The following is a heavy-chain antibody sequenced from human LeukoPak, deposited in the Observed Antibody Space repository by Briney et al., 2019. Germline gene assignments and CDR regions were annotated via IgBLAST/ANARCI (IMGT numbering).Heavy chain of an antibody. CDR3: AREIAAADYNWFDP. V-gene: IGHV1-3*01. D-gene: IGHD6-13*01. Sequence: ASVKVSCKASGYTFTSYAMHWVRQAPGQRLEWMGWINAGNGNTKYSQKFQGRVTITRDTSASTAYMELSSLRSEDTAVYYCAREIAAADYNWFDPWGQGTLVTVSS. CDR2: INAGNGNT. CDR1: GYTFTSYA. J-gene: IGHJ5*02.